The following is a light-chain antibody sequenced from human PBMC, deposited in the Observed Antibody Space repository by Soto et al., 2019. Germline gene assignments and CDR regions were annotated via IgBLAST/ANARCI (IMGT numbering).Light chain of an antibody. V-gene: IGLV2-23*01. Sequence: QSVLTQPASVSGSPGQSITISCTGNSSDVGSYNLVSWYQQHPGKAPKLMIYEGSKRPSGVSNRFSGSKSGNTASLTISGLQAEDEADYYCCSSAGSSTYVFGTGPKVPV. CDR3: CSSAGSSTYV. CDR2: EGS. CDR1: SSDVGSYNL. J-gene: IGLJ1*01.